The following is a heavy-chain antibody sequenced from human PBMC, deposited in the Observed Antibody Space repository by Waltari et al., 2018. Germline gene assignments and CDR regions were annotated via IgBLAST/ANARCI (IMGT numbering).Heavy chain of an antibody. CDR1: GYSISSGSY. Sequence: QVPLQESGPGLVKPSETLSLTFAFSGYSISSGSYLCLIRHPPGKGLEWIGNIYHSGSTHYNPSIKSRVTISVDTSKNQFSLKLSSVTAADTAVYYCARRAAITAAGPTYYMDVWGKGTTVTVSS. D-gene: IGHD6-13*01. CDR3: ARRAAITAAGPTYYMDV. J-gene: IGHJ6*03. V-gene: IGHV4-38-2*01. CDR2: IYHSGST.